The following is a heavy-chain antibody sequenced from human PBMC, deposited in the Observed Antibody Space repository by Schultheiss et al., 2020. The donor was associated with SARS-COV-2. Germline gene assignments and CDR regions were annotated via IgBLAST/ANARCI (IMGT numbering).Heavy chain of an antibody. J-gene: IGHJ4*02. Sequence: GGSLRISCAASGFTFSSYEMNWVRQAPGKGLEWVSYISSSGSTIYYADSVKGRFTISRDNAKNSLYLQTNSLRAEDTAVYYCAKDRQWLLNYYFENWGQGTLVTVSS. CDR3: AKDRQWLLNYYFEN. V-gene: IGHV3-48*03. D-gene: IGHD6-19*01. CDR2: ISSSGSTI. CDR1: GFTFSSYE.